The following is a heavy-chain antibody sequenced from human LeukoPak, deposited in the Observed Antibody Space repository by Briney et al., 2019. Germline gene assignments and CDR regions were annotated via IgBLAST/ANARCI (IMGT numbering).Heavy chain of an antibody. CDR1: GFTFDDYA. CDR2: ISWNSGSI. J-gene: IGHJ4*02. CDR3: ARHGSGSLLDY. V-gene: IGHV3-9*01. D-gene: IGHD3-10*01. Sequence: GGSLRLSCAASGFTFDDYAMHWVRQAPGKGLEWVSGISWNSGSIGYADSVKGRFTISRDNAKNSLYLQMNSLRAEDTAVYYCARHGSGSLLDYWGQGTLVTVSS.